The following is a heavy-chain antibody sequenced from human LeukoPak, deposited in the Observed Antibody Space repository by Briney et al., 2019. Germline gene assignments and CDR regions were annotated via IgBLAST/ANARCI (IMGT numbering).Heavy chain of an antibody. CDR3: ASMVRATYGMDV. CDR2: IYYSGST. CDR1: GGSISSGDYY. Sequence: SQTLSLTCTVSGGSISSGDYYWSWIRQPPGKGLEWIGYIYYSGSTYYNPSLKSRVTISVYTSKNQFSLKLSSVTAADTAVYYCASMVRATYGMDVWGQGTTVTVSS. V-gene: IGHV4-30-4*01. D-gene: IGHD3-10*01. J-gene: IGHJ6*02.